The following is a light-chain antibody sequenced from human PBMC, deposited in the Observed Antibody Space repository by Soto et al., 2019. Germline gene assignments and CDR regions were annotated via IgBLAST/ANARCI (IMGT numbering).Light chain of an antibody. CDR1: QSVSTN. J-gene: IGKJ4*01. Sequence: EKVMTQSPAILPVSPGERATLSCRASQSVSTNVAWYQQKPGQSPRLLIFGASTRATGIPDRFSGSGSGTEFTLTISSLQSEDSGVYYCQQYSHWPLTFGGGTKVEIK. CDR2: GAS. V-gene: IGKV3-15*01. CDR3: QQYSHWPLT.